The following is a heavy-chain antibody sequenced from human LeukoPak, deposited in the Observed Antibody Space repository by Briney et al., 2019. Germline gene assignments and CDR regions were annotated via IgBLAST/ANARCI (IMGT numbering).Heavy chain of an antibody. D-gene: IGHD6-13*01. CDR3: TTRYSSSWYYFDY. CDR1: GFTFSNAW. Sequence: PGGSLRLSCAASGFTFSNAWMSWVRQAPGKGLEWVGRIKSKTDGGTTDYAAPVTGRFTLSRDYSKNTLYLQKNSLKTEDTAVYYCTTRYSSSWYYFDYWGQGTLVTVSS. J-gene: IGHJ4*02. CDR2: IKSKTDGGTT. V-gene: IGHV3-15*01.